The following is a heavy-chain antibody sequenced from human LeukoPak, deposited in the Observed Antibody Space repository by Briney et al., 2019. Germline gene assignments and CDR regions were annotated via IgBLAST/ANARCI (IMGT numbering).Heavy chain of an antibody. D-gene: IGHD1-26*01. Sequence: GRSLRLSCAASGFTFDDYAMHWVRQAPGKGLEWVSGISWNSGSIGYADSVKGRFTISRDNAKNSLYLQMNSLRAEDTALYYCAKGGAANWFDPWGKGTLVTVSS. J-gene: IGHJ5*02. CDR1: GFTFDDYA. V-gene: IGHV3-9*01. CDR3: AKGGAANWFDP. CDR2: ISWNSGSI.